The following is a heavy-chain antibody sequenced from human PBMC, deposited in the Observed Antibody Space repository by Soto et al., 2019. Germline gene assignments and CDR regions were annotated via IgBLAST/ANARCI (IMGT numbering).Heavy chain of an antibody. V-gene: IGHV3-49*03. CDR3: TRDDPGYCSGGSCDYYYYYYMDV. Sequence: GGSLRLSCTASGFTFGDYAMSWFRQAPGKGLEWVGFIRSKAYGGTTEYAASVKGRFTISRDDSKSIAYLQMNSLKTEDTAVYYCTRDDPGYCSGGSCDYYYYYYMDVWGKGTTVTVSS. CDR1: GFTFGDYA. CDR2: IRSKAYGGTT. D-gene: IGHD2-15*01. J-gene: IGHJ6*03.